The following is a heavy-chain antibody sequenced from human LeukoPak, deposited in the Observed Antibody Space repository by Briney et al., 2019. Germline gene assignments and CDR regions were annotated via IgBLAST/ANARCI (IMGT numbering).Heavy chain of an antibody. Sequence: SGGSLRLSCAASGFTFSDYYMSWIRQAPGKGLGWVSYISSSGSTIYYADSVKGRFTISRDNSKNTLYLQMNSLRAEDTAVYYCAKDHWIAVAGPYNWFDPWGQGTLVTVSS. D-gene: IGHD6-19*01. V-gene: IGHV3-11*01. CDR1: GFTFSDYY. J-gene: IGHJ5*02. CDR3: AKDHWIAVAGPYNWFDP. CDR2: ISSSGSTI.